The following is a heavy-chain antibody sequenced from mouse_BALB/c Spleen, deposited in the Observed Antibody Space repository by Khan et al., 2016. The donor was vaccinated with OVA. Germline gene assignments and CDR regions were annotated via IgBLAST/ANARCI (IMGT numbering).Heavy chain of an antibody. CDR2: VSTGGSYT. J-gene: IGHJ3*01. CDR1: GFTFSTYG. Sequence: EVKLVESGGDLVKPGGSLKLSCAASGFTFSTYGMSWVRQTPDRRLEWVATVSTGGSYTYYPDSVQGRFTISRDNAKNTLYLQMNSLKSDDTAIFYCTRLAYYYDSEGFAYWGQGTLVTVSA. CDR3: TRLAYYYDSEGFAY. D-gene: IGHD1-1*01. V-gene: IGHV5-6*01.